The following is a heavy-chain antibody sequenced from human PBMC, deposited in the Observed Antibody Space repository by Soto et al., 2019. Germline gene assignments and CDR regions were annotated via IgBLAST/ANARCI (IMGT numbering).Heavy chain of an antibody. CDR2: ISGSGGST. CDR3: AKDAFIAVAGYDAFDI. Sequence: QSGGSLRLSCAASGFTFSSYAMSWVRQAPGKGLEWVSAISGSGGSTYYADSVKGRFTISRDNSKNTLYLQMNSLRAEDTAVYYCAKDAFIAVAGYDAFDIWGQGTMVTVSS. J-gene: IGHJ3*02. D-gene: IGHD6-19*01. V-gene: IGHV3-23*01. CDR1: GFTFSSYA.